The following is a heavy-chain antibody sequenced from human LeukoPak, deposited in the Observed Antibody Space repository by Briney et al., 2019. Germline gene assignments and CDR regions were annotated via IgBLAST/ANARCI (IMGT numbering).Heavy chain of an antibody. CDR1: GFSFRSYS. V-gene: IGHV3-48*04. D-gene: IGHD1-1*01. J-gene: IGHJ6*03. CDR2: ISSSSGNII. Sequence: PGGSLRLSCVASGFSFRSYSMNWVRQAPGKGLEWVSYISSSSGNIIYYADSVKGRFTISRDNAKNSLYLQMNSLRVEDTAVYYCASGKRKNGYYMDVWGKGTTVTVSS. CDR3: ASGKRKNGYYMDV.